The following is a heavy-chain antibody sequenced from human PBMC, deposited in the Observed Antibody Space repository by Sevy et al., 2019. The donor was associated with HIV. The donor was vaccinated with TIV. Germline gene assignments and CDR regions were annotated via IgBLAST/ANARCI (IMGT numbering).Heavy chain of an antibody. CDR3: ARGGHLPLDAFDL. V-gene: IGHV5-51*01. CDR2: LFPGNSDI. Sequence: GESLKISCRASGYNFAAHWIGWVRQMPGKGLEWMGILFPGNSDIRSFQGHVTVSVDKSINTAYLQWANLRASDGAMYFCARGGHLPLDAFDLWGPGTKVTVSS. CDR1: GYNFAAHW. D-gene: IGHD2-15*01. J-gene: IGHJ3*01.